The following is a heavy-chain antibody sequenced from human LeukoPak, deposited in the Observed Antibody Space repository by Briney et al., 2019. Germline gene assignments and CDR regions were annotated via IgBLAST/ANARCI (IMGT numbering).Heavy chain of an antibody. Sequence: GGSLRLSCAASGFTFSSYWMSWVRQAPGKGLEWVANIKQDGSEKYYVDSVKGRFTISRDNAKNSVYLQMNSLSAEDTAVYYCARDKIDGDSFFVYWDQGTLVTVSS. V-gene: IGHV3-7*01. D-gene: IGHD4-17*01. CDR3: ARDKIDGDSFFVY. J-gene: IGHJ4*02. CDR1: GFTFSSYW. CDR2: IKQDGSEK.